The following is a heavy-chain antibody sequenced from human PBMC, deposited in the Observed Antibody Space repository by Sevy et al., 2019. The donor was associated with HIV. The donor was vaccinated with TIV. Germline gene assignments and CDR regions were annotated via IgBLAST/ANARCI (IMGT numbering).Heavy chain of an antibody. CDR2: INPNSGDT. J-gene: IGHJ4*02. CDR1: GYTFTGYF. CDR3: ASPGGYRYGSLIDY. D-gene: IGHD5-18*01. Sequence: ASVKVSCKASGYTFTGYFIHWVRQAPGQGLEWMGWINPNSGDTNYAQKFQGRVTVTRDTSINTAYMELSRLRSDDTAVYYCASPGGYRYGSLIDYWGQGTLVTVSS. V-gene: IGHV1-2*02.